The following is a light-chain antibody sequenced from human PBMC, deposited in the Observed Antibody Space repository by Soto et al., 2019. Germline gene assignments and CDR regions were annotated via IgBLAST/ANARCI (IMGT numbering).Light chain of an antibody. CDR1: TGAVTSDHY. V-gene: IGLV7-43*01. Sequence: QAVVTQEPSLTVSPGARVTLTCASSTGAVTSDHYPNWFQQKPGQAPRELIYRTSNKHSWTPARFSGSLLGDKAALTLSGVQPEDEAEYYCLLYYGGAQSWVFGGGTKLTVL. J-gene: IGLJ3*02. CDR2: RTS. CDR3: LLYYGGAQSWV.